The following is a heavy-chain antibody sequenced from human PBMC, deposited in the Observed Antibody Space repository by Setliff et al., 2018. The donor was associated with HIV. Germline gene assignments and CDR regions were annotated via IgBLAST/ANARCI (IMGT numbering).Heavy chain of an antibody. CDR2: ISGGGRVL. Sequence: AGGSLRLSCAGSGFSFSAYYMTWIRQAPGKGLEWVSHISGGGRVLKYADSVRGRFTISRDNADNSVSLQMNNLRAEDTAVYYCARDPGGESWLDVWGQGVLVTVS. D-gene: IGHD4-17*01. CDR1: GFSFSAYY. CDR3: ARDPGGESWLDV. J-gene: IGHJ5*02. V-gene: IGHV3-11*04.